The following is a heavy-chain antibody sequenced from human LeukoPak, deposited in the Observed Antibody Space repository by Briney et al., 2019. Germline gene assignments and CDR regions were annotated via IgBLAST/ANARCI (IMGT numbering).Heavy chain of an antibody. CDR1: GFTFRNYG. CDR2: ISSSSSTI. D-gene: IGHD3-9*01. V-gene: IGHV3-48*04. J-gene: IGHJ4*02. Sequence: GGSLRLSCAASGFTFRNYGMNWVRQAPGKGLEWISYISSSSSTIFYADSVRGRFTMSRDNAKNSLYLQVNSLRAEDTAVYYCARDQLYSATGSFGYWGQGTLVTVS. CDR3: ARDQLYSATGSFGY.